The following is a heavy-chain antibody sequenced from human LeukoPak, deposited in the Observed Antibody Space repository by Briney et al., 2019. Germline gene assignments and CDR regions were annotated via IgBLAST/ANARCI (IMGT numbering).Heavy chain of an antibody. CDR1: GYSFTSFG. J-gene: IGHJ3*02. CDR2: ISAYNGTT. Sequence: ASGKASCKAAGYSFTSFGISWERPAPEHGLEWMGWISAYNGTTNYAQKLRGRVTMTTDTSTSTAYMELRSLRSDDTAVYCCARDHKSYRDAFDIWGQGTMVTVSS. V-gene: IGHV1-18*01. D-gene: IGHD1-26*01. CDR3: ARDHKSYRDAFDI.